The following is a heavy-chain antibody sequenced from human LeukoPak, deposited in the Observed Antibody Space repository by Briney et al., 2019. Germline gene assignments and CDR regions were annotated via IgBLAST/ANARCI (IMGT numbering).Heavy chain of an antibody. J-gene: IGHJ6*03. V-gene: IGHV3-48*04. D-gene: IGHD3-22*01. Sequence: GGSLRLSCAASGFTFSSYAMSWVRQAPGKGLEWVSYISSSGSTIYYADSVKGRFTISRDNAKNSPYLQMNSLRAEDTAVYYCARTIYYDSYYYYYMDVWGKGTTVTVSS. CDR3: ARTIYYDSYYYYYMDV. CDR2: ISSSGSTI. CDR1: GFTFSSYA.